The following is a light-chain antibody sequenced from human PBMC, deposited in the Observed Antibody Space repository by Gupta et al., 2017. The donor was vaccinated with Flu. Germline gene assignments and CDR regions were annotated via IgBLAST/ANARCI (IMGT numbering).Light chain of an antibody. J-gene: IGLJ2*01. CDR1: SSDVGGYNY. CDR3: SSYKSSSTLV. Sequence: QSALTQPASVSGSPGQSVTISCTGTSSDVGGYNYVSWYQQPPGTVPKLMIYDVSNRPSGASNRFAGSKAGTTAFLTISGLQAEDEADYYYSSYKSSSTLVFGGGTKLTVL. CDR2: DVS. V-gene: IGLV2-14*01.